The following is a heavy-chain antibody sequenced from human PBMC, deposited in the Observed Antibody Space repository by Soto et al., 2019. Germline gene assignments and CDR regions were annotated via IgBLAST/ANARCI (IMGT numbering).Heavy chain of an antibody. CDR2: INPNSGDT. Sequence: ASVKVSCKASGYTFTGYFMHWVRQAPGQGLEWMGWINPNSGDTNYPQKFQGWVTMTRDTSINTAYMEVSRLSSDDTAVYYCAREVAGGMDVWGQGTTVTVSS. CDR1: GYTFTGYF. V-gene: IGHV1-2*04. CDR3: AREVAGGMDV. J-gene: IGHJ6*02.